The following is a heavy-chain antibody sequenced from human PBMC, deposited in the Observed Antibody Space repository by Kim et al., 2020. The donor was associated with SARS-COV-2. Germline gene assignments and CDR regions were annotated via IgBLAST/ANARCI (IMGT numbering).Heavy chain of an antibody. J-gene: IGHJ4*02. D-gene: IGHD2-2*01. Sequence: GGSLRLSCAASGFTFINYAMSWVRQAPGKGLEWVSTLNSRGGGVTYYADSVKGRFIISRDNSKNTGYLQMNSLRAEDTAVYYCATEGSTVPTVHDYWGQGTLVTVSS. CDR3: ATEGSTVPTVHDY. CDR2: LNSRGGGVT. V-gene: IGHV3-23*01. CDR1: GFTFINYA.